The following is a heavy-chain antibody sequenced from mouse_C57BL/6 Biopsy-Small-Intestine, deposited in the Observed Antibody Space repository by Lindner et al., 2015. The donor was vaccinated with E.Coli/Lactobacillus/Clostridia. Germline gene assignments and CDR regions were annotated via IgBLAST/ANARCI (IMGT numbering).Heavy chain of an antibody. CDR1: GYAFSTSW. CDR2: IYPGDGDT. CDR3: AKQGYALDY. J-gene: IGHJ4*01. Sequence: VQLQESGPELVKPGASVKLSCKASGYAFSTSWMNWVKQRPGKGLEWIGRIYPGDGDTDYNGKFKDKATLTTDKSSSTAYMQLSSLTSEDSAVYFCAKQGYALDYWGQGTSVTVSS. V-gene: IGHV1-82*01.